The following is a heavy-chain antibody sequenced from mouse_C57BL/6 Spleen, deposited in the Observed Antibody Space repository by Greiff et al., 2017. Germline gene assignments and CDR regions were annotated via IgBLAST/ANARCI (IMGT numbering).Heavy chain of an antibody. Sequence: EVHLVESEGGLVQPGRSMKLSCTASGFTFSDYYMAWVRQVPEKGLEWVANINYDGSSTYYLDSLKSRFIISRDNAKNILYLQMSSLKSEDTATYYCARDDGLGFAYWGQGTLVTVSA. CDR1: GFTFSDYY. D-gene: IGHD2-3*01. V-gene: IGHV5-16*01. CDR2: INYDGSST. J-gene: IGHJ3*01. CDR3: ARDDGLGFAY.